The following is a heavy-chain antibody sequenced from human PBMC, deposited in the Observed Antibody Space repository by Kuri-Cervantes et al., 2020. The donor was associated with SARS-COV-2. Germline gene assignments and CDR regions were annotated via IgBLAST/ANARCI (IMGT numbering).Heavy chain of an antibody. CDR1: GGSISSSSYY. CDR2: IYYSGST. CDR3: AKVGYCSSTSCYISYYFDY. V-gene: IGHV4-39*07. D-gene: IGHD2-2*02. J-gene: IGHJ4*02. Sequence: SETLSLTCTVSGGSISSSSYYWGWIRQPPGKGLEWIGSIYYSGSTYYNPSLKSRVTISVDTSKNQFSLKLSSVTAEDTAVYYCAKVGYCSSTSCYISYYFDYWGQGTLVTVSS.